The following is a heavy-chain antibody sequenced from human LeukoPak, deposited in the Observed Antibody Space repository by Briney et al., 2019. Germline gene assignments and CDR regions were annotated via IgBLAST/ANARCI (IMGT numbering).Heavy chain of an antibody. CDR1: GGAFSGYY. J-gene: IGHJ1*01. CDR2: INHSGST. V-gene: IGHV4-34*01. Sequence: TSETLSLTCAVYGGAFSGYYWSWIRQPPGRGLEWIGEINHSGSTNYNPSLKSRVTISVGTSKNQFSLELSSVTAADTAVYYCARGRANFRYCSGGSCDGKTEYFQRWGQGTLVTVSS. CDR3: ARGRANFRYCSGGSCDGKTEYFQR. D-gene: IGHD2-15*01.